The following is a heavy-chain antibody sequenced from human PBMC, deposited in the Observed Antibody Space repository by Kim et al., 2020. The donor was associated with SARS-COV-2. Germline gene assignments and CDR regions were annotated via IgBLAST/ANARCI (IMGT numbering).Heavy chain of an antibody. CDR2: FSYRGNT. CDR3: SRRNFAGATRP. Sequence: SETLSLTCSVSGASIAILTDSCGWILPPPGKVLEWLSRFSYRGNTYYSPSLKSRVPISADTSKPQFSLILSSVPAADPATYYCSRRNFAGATRPWGPGTL. CDR1: GASIAILTDS. V-gene: IGHV4-39*01. D-gene: IGHD1-26*01. J-gene: IGHJ2*01.